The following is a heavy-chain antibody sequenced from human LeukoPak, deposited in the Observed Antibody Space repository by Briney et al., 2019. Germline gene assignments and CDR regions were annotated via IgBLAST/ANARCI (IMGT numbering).Heavy chain of an antibody. Sequence: GSLRLSCTASGFTFGDYAMSWFRQAPGKGLEWVGFIRSKAYGGTTEYAASVKGRFTISRDDSKSIAYLQMNSLKTEDTAVYYCTRGDIVVVPAAIIYFDYWGQGTLVTVSS. D-gene: IGHD2-2*01. CDR1: GFTFGDYA. V-gene: IGHV3-49*03. J-gene: IGHJ4*02. CDR3: TRGDIVVVPAAIIYFDY. CDR2: IRSKAYGGTT.